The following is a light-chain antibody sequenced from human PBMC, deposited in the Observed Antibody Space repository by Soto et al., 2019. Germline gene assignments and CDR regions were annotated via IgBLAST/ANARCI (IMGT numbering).Light chain of an antibody. CDR2: GAS. J-gene: IGKJ1*01. Sequence: EIVMTQSPATLSVSPGERATLSCRASQSVSSNLAWYQQKPGQAPRLLIYGASTRATGIPVRFSGSGSGTEFTLTISSLQSEDFAVYYFQQYNNWPKTFGQGTKVEIK. CDR3: QQYNNWPKT. V-gene: IGKV3-15*01. CDR1: QSVSSN.